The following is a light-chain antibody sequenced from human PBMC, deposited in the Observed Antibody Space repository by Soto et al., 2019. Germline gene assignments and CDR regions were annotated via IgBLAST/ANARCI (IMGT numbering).Light chain of an antibody. CDR3: QQTYSTPQT. Sequence: DIQMTQSPSSLSASVGDRVTITCRASQSISSYLNWYQQKPGKAPKLLIYAASSFQSGVPSRFSGSGSGTDFTLTISTLQPEDFANYDCQQTYSTPQTFGQGTKLEIK. CDR2: AAS. J-gene: IGKJ2*01. CDR1: QSISSY. V-gene: IGKV1-39*01.